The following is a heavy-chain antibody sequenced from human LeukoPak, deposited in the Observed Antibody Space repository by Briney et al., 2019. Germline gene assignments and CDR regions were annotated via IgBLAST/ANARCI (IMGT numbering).Heavy chain of an antibody. V-gene: IGHV3-23*01. CDR1: GFTFSSYV. D-gene: IGHD2-15*01. J-gene: IGHJ4*02. Sequence: PGGSLRLSCAASGFTFSSYVSTWVRQAPGKGLEWVSTISGSGGSTYYADSVKGRFTISRDNSKNTLYLQMNSLRAEDTAVYYCAKGGWGPCSSGSCYPFDYWGQGTLVTVSS. CDR2: ISGSGGST. CDR3: AKGGWGPCSSGSCYPFDY.